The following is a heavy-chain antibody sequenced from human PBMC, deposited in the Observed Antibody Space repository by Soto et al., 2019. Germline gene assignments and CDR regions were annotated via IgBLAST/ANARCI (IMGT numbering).Heavy chain of an antibody. D-gene: IGHD1-26*01. V-gene: IGHV3-74*01. J-gene: IGHJ4*02. CDR1: GFTFRDYW. Sequence: PGGSLRLSCAASGFTFRDYWMNWVRQRPGEGLVWVSGIRGDGTRTEYAASVKGRFIISRDSAKNTVYLQMDSLRADDTAVYYCARGHGTSEPAYWGQGALVTVSS. CDR3: ARGHGTSEPAY. CDR2: IRGDGTRT.